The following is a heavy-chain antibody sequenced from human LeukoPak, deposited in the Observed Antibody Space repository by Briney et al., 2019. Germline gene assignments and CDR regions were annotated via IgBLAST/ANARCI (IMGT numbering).Heavy chain of an antibody. V-gene: IGHV3-30-3*01. CDR3: ARGSPSMVVPAAIWD. Sequence: PGRSLRLSCAASGFTFSSYAMHWVRQAPGKGLEWVAVISYDGSNKYYADSVKGRFTISRDNSKNTLYLQMNSLRAEDTAVYYCARGSPSMVVPAAIWDWGQGTLVTVSS. CDR2: ISYDGSNK. CDR1: GFTFSSYA. J-gene: IGHJ4*02. D-gene: IGHD2-2*02.